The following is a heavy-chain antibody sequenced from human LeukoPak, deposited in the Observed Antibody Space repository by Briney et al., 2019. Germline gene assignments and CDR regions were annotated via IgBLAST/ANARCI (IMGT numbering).Heavy chain of an antibody. Sequence: GGSLRPSWAASGLTFDSYWVSWVRQAPGEGRGGGANIKQDGSEKYYVDSVKGRFIISRDNAKNSLYLQMNSLRAEDTAVYYCAKGAFRDQVQGYYYMDVWGKGTTVTVSS. CDR3: AKGAFRDQVQGYYYMDV. J-gene: IGHJ6*03. CDR1: GLTFDSYW. D-gene: IGHD3-10*01. CDR2: IKQDGSEK. V-gene: IGHV3-7*01.